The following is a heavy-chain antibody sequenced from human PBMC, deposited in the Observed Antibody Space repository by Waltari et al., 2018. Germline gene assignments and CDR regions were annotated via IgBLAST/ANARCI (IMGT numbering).Heavy chain of an antibody. CDR2: INHSGST. D-gene: IGHD3-10*01. Sequence: QVQLQQWGAGLLKPSETLSLTCAVYGGSFSGYYWSWIRQPPGKGLEWIGEINHSGSTNYNPSLKSRVTISVDTSKNQFSLKLSSVTAADTAVYYCARRRVVLWFGELSRYWYFDLWGRGTLVTVSS. CDR3: ARRRVVLWFGELSRYWYFDL. J-gene: IGHJ2*01. V-gene: IGHV4-34*01. CDR1: GGSFSGYY.